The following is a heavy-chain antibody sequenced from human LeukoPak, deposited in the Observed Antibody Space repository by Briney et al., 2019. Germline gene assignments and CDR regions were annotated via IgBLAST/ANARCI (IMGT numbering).Heavy chain of an antibody. Sequence: ASVKVSCTASGYTFTSYGISWVRQAPGQGLEWMGWISAYNGNTNYAQKHQRSVTMTTDTSKSTAYKELRSLASDDTAVYYCARGSGIAAAGRSNDFWGQGTRVSVS. J-gene: IGHJ4*02. D-gene: IGHD6-13*01. CDR1: GYTFTSYG. CDR2: ISAYNGNT. CDR3: ARGSGIAAAGRSNDF. V-gene: IGHV1-18*01.